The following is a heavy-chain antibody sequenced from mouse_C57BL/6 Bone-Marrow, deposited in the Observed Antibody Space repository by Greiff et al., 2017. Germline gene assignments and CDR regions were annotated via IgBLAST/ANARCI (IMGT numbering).Heavy chain of an antibody. CDR3: TRDPPITTVVGGAMDY. Sequence: EVQGVESGEGLVKPGGSLKLSCAASGFTFSSYAMSWVRQTPEKRLEWVAYISSGGDYIYYADTVKGRFTISRDNARNTLYLQMSSLKSEDTAMYYCTRDPPITTVVGGAMDYWGQGTSVTVSS. V-gene: IGHV5-9-1*02. J-gene: IGHJ4*01. CDR1: GFTFSSYA. D-gene: IGHD1-1*01. CDR2: ISSGGDYI.